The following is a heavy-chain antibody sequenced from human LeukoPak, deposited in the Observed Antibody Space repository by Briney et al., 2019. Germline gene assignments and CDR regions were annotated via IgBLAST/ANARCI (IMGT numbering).Heavy chain of an antibody. CDR3: ARGVVAAPQTFDY. Sequence: PSETLSLTCAVYGGPFNGYYWSWIRQPPGKGLEWIGEINHSGSTNYNPSLKSRVIISVDTSKNQFSLKLTSVTAADTAVYYCARGVVAAPQTFDYWGQGTLVTVSS. V-gene: IGHV4-34*01. D-gene: IGHD2-15*01. CDR2: INHSGST. CDR1: GGPFNGYY. J-gene: IGHJ4*02.